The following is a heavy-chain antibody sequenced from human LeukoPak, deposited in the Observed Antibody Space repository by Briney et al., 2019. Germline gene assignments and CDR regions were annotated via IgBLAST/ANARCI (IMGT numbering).Heavy chain of an antibody. Sequence: PGGSLRLSCGASGFPFSSYWMHWVRQAPGEGLVWVSRINSDGSTTTYADSVKGRFTISRDNAKNTLYLQMNSLRAEDSAVYYCARRGGNYYGVGAFDIWGQGTMVTVSS. CDR2: INSDGSTT. V-gene: IGHV3-74*01. CDR3: ARRGGNYYGVGAFDI. CDR1: GFPFSSYW. D-gene: IGHD1-26*01. J-gene: IGHJ3*02.